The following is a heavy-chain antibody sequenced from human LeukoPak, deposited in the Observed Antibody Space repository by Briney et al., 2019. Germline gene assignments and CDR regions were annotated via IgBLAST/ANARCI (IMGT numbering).Heavy chain of an antibody. D-gene: IGHD4-11*01. CDR3: AFESMTTVTFDY. J-gene: IGHJ4*01. CDR1: GFTFSSYG. CDR2: IRYDGSNK. Sequence: QTGGSLRLSCAASGFTFSSYGMHWVRQAPGKGLEWVAFIRYDGSNKYYADSVKGRFTISRDNSKNTLYLQMNSLRAEDTAAYYCAFESMTTVTFDYWGHGTLVTVSS. V-gene: IGHV3-30*02.